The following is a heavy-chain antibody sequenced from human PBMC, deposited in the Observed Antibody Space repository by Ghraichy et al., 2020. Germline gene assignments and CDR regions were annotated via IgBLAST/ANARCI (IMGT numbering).Heavy chain of an antibody. J-gene: IGHJ4*02. CDR1: GFTFSSYG. Sequence: GGSLRLSCAASGFTFSSYGMHWVRQAPGKGLEWVAFIRYDGSNKYYADSVKGRFTISRDNSKNTLYLQMNSLRAEDTAVYYCASATGISDYYFDYWGQGTLVTVSS. CDR2: IRYDGSNK. D-gene: IGHD3-9*01. V-gene: IGHV3-30*02. CDR3: ASATGISDYYFDY.